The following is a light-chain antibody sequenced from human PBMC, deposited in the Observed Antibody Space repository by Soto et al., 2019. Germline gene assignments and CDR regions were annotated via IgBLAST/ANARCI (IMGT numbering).Light chain of an antibody. CDR1: SGHSSYA. Sequence: QPVLTQSPSASASLGASVKLTCTLSSGHSSYAIAWHQQQPEKGPRYLMKLNSDGSYSKGDGIPNRFSGSSSGAERYLTISSLQSEDEADYYCQTWGTGIHVVFGGGTKVTVL. J-gene: IGLJ2*01. CDR3: QTWGTGIHVV. CDR2: LNSDGSY. V-gene: IGLV4-69*01.